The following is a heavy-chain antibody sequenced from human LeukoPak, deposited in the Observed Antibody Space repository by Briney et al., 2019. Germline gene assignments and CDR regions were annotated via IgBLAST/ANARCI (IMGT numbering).Heavy chain of an antibody. J-gene: IGHJ5*02. CDR3: AGTSGSRNWFDP. D-gene: IGHD1-26*01. V-gene: IGHV4-38-2*01. CDR1: GYSISSGYY. Sequence: SETLSLTCAVSGYSISSGYYWGWIRQPPGKGLEWIGSIYHSGSTYYNPSLKSRVTISVDTSKNQFSLKLSSVTAADTAVYYCAGTSGSRNWFDPWGQGTLVTVSS. CDR2: IYHSGST.